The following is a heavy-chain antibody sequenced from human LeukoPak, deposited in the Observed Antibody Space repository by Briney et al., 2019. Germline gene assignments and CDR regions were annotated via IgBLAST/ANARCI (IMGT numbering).Heavy chain of an antibody. V-gene: IGHV3-21*01. D-gene: IGHD5-12*01. J-gene: IGHJ4*02. CDR3: ARLDIGATD. Sequence: GGSMRLSCAASGFTFSSYSMNWVRQAPGKGLEWVSSISSSSSYIYYADSVKGRFTISRDNAKNSLYLQMNSLGAEDTAVYYCARLDIGATDWGQGTLVTVSS. CDR2: ISSSSSYI. CDR1: GFTFSSYS.